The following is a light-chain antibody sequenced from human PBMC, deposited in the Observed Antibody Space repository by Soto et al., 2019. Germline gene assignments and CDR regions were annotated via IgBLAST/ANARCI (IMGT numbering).Light chain of an antibody. CDR1: QSVSSRF. Sequence: PGDRATLSCRASQSVSSRFLAWYQQKPGQAPKVLIYGASTRATGIPDRFSGSGSGTDFTLTISRLEPEDFAVYYCQQYESSRTFGQGTKVEMK. J-gene: IGKJ1*01. CDR2: GAS. V-gene: IGKV3-20*01. CDR3: QQYESSRT.